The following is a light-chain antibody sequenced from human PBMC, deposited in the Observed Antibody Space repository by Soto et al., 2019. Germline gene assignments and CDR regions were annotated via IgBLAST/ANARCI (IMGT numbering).Light chain of an antibody. CDR1: QRVNTC. CDR3: QQYQIDWT. V-gene: IGKV1-5*01. J-gene: IGKJ1*01. Sequence: IQMTQSPSTLSASLGDRVSITCRASQRVNTCLAWYQQKPGKAPTLLIYDASSLQSGVPSRFSGSGSGTEFTLTISSLQPDDFATYYCQQYQIDWTFGQGTKVDIK. CDR2: DAS.